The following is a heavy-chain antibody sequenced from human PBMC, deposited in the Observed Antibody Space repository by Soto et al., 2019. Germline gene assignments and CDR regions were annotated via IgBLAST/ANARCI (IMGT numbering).Heavy chain of an antibody. Sequence: SGPTVVNPTYTRRLTCTFSGFSLRTSGMCVGGIRQPPGKALEWLALIDWDDDKYYSTSLKTRLNISKDTPNTQVVLTMTNMDPVDTATYYCARTPSYCSSTSCYNYYYYYGMDVWGQGTTVTVSS. CDR1: GFSLRTSGMC. J-gene: IGHJ6*02. D-gene: IGHD2-2*01. CDR2: IDWDDDK. V-gene: IGHV2-70*01. CDR3: ARTPSYCSSTSCYNYYYYYGMDV.